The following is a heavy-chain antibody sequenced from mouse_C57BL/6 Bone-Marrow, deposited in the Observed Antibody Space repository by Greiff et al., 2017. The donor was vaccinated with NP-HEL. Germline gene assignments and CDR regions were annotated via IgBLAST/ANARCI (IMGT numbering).Heavy chain of an antibody. CDR1: GFNIKDYY. CDR3: AREDSNYWYFDV. J-gene: IGHJ1*03. D-gene: IGHD2-5*01. V-gene: IGHV14-2*01. Sequence: DVKLVESGAELVKPGASVKLSCTASGFNIKDYYMHWVKQRTEQGLEWIGRIDPEDGETKYAPKFQGKATITADTSSNTAYLQLSSLTSEDTAVYYCAREDSNYWYFDVWGTGTTVTVSS. CDR2: IDPEDGET.